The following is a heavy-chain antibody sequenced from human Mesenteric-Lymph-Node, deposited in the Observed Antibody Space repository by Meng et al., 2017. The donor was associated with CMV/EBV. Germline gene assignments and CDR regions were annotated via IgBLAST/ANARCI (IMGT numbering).Heavy chain of an antibody. D-gene: IGHD1-1*01. Sequence: GSLRLSCTISGYPISSGYYWAWIRQPPGKGLEWIASIYHGGDTFYNPSLKSRVTISVDKSKNQFSLELASVTAADTAVYYCARDPQGAESGTDYWGRGTLVTVSS. V-gene: IGHV4-38-2*02. CDR2: IYHGGDT. CDR3: ARDPQGAESGTDY. CDR1: GYPISSGYY. J-gene: IGHJ4*02.